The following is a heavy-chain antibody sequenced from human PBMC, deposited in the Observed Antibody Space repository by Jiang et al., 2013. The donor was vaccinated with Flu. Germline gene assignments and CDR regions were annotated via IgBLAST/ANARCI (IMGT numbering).Heavy chain of an antibody. Sequence: GSGLVKPSQTLSLTCTVSGGSINSVGYYWSWIRQYPGKGLEWIGHIYYSGGVHYNPSLRSRVTISVDTSKNHFSLKLTSVTAADTALYHCARVYCGGGCYPQNYHGLDVWGQGTTVTIS. D-gene: IGHD2-15*01. CDR2: IYYSGGV. J-gene: IGHJ6*02. V-gene: IGHV4-31*03. CDR3: ARVYCGGGCYPQNYHGLDV. CDR1: GGSINSVGYY.